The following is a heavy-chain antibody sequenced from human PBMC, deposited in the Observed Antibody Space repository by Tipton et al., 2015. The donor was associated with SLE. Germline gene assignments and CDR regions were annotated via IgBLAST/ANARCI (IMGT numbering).Heavy chain of an antibody. Sequence: LRLSCTVSGDTIDGNTYFWDWIRQPPGKGLERIGQINHSGNPNYNPSLKSRGTISVDTSKNQFSLELSSVTTADTAVYYCAGCSGGSCYHYCGQGSPVIVSS. CDR3: AGCSGGSCYHY. V-gene: IGHV4-39*01. J-gene: IGHJ4*02. CDR1: GDTIDGNTYF. CDR2: INHSGNP. D-gene: IGHD2-15*01.